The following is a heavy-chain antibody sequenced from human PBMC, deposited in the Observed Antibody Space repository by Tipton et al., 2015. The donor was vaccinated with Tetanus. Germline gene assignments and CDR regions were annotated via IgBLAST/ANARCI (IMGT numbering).Heavy chain of an antibody. Sequence: SLRLSCAASGFTFSSYSMNWVRQAPGKGLEWVSSISSSSSYIYYADSEKGRFTISRDNAKNSLYLQMISLRAEDTAIYYCARGRERCRGTNCHRATDYWGQGTLVTVS. D-gene: IGHD2-2*01. V-gene: IGHV3-21*04. CDR1: GFTFSSYS. J-gene: IGHJ4*02. CDR3: ARGRERCRGTNCHRATDY. CDR2: ISSSSSYI.